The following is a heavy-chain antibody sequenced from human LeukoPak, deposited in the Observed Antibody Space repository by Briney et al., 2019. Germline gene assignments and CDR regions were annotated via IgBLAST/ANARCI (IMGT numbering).Heavy chain of an antibody. J-gene: IGHJ4*02. CDR1: GFTFSSYA. CDR3: ARDKSELFDY. V-gene: IGHV3-30-3*01. CDR2: ISYDGSNK. Sequence: GRSLRLSCAASGFTFSSYAMHWVRQALGKGLEWVAVISYDGSNKYYADSVKGRFTISRDNSKNTLYLQMNSLRAEDTAVYYCARDKSELFDYWGQGTLVTVSS. D-gene: IGHD1-26*01.